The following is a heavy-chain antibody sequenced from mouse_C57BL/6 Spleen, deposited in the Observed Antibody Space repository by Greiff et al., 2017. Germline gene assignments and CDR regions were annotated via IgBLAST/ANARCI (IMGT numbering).Heavy chain of an antibody. Sequence: VQLQQSGAELARPGASVKLSCKASGYTFTSYGISWVKQRPGQGLEWIGEIYPRSGNTYYNEKFKGKATLTADKSSSTAYMELRSLTSEDSAVYFSARYDYDEGYCAVDGWGQGTSVTVST. CDR3: ARYDYDEGYCAVDG. D-gene: IGHD2-4*01. CDR1: GYTFTSYG. CDR2: IYPRSGNT. J-gene: IGHJ4*01. V-gene: IGHV1-81*01.